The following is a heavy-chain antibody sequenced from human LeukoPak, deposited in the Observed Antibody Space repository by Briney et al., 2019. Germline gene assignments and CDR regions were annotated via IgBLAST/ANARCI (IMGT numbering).Heavy chain of an antibody. D-gene: IGHD2-15*01. J-gene: IGHJ4*02. CDR3: ARGPSGGNGFSC. Sequence: PGGSLRLSCAVSGFTFSSYWMSWVRQAPGKGLEWVANIKQDGSERYYVDSVKGRFTISRDNAKNSLYLQMNSLRAEDTAVYYCARGPSGGNGFSCWGQGTLVTVSS. V-gene: IGHV3-7*04. CDR1: GFTFSSYW. CDR2: IKQDGSER.